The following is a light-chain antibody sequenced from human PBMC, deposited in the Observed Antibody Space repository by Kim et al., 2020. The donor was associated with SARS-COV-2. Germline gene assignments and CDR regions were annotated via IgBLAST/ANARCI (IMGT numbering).Light chain of an antibody. CDR3: SSYTSSSTFWV. CDR2: DVS. CDR1: SSDVGGYNY. V-gene: IGLV2-14*04. Sequence: QSITISCTRTSSDVGGYNYVSWYQQHPGKAPKLMIYDVSKRPSGVSNRFSGAKSGNTASLPISWLQAEDEADYYCSSYTSSSTFWVFGGGTQLTVL. J-gene: IGLJ3*02.